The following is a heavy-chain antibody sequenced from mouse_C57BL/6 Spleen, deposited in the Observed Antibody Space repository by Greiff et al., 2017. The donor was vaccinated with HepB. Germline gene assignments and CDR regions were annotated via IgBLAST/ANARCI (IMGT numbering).Heavy chain of an antibody. Sequence: VQLQESGPELVKPGASVKISCKASGYEFSSSWMNWVKQRPGKGLEWIGRIYPGDGDTNYNGKFKGKATLTADKSSSTAYMQLSSLTSEDSAVYFCARWAYDYDGFAYWGQGTLVTVSA. CDR2: IYPGDGDT. D-gene: IGHD2-4*01. J-gene: IGHJ3*01. CDR1: GYEFSSSW. CDR3: ARWAYDYDGFAY. V-gene: IGHV1-82*01.